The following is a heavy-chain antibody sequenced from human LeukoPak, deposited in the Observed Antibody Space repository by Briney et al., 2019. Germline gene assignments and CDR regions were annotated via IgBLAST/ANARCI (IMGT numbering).Heavy chain of an antibody. J-gene: IGHJ4*02. CDR1: GGSISSGGYY. CDR2: IYYSGST. Sequence: SQTLSLTCTVSGGSISSGGYYWSWIRQHPGKGLEWIGYIYYSGSTYYNPSLKSRVTISVDTSKNQFSLKLSSVTAADTAVYYCARRSDNCSSTSCYSGEGEGLDYWGQGTLVTVSS. CDR3: ARRSDNCSSTSCYSGEGEGLDY. V-gene: IGHV4-31*03. D-gene: IGHD2-2*01.